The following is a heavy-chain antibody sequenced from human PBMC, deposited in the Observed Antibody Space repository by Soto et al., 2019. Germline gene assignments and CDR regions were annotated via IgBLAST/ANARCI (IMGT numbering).Heavy chain of an antibody. Sequence: QVQLVQSGAEVRKPGSSVKVSCKASGGTFSSYAISWVRQAPGQGLKWMGWIIPLFGTANYAQKFQGRVTITADESTSTAYMEVSSLRSEDTAVYYCARATYAAVVDRSYFYYGMDVWGQGTTVTVSS. J-gene: IGHJ6*02. CDR2: IIPLFGTA. CDR3: ARATYAAVVDRSYFYYGMDV. D-gene: IGHD2-21*01. V-gene: IGHV1-69*01. CDR1: GGTFSSYA.